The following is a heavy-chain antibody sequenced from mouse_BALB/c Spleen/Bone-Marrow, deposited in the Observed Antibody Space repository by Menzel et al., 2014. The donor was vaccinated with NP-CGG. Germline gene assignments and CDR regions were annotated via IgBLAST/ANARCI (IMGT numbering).Heavy chain of an antibody. J-gene: IGHJ3*01. CDR1: GFNIKDTY. Sequence: EVMLVESGAELVKPGASVKLSCTASGFNIKDTYMHWVKQRPEQGLEWIGRIDPANGNTKYDPKFQGKATITADTSSNTAYLQLSSLTSEDTAVNYCASYYYGSSLFAYWGQGTLVTVSA. CDR3: ASYYYGSSLFAY. CDR2: IDPANGNT. D-gene: IGHD1-1*01. V-gene: IGHV14-3*02.